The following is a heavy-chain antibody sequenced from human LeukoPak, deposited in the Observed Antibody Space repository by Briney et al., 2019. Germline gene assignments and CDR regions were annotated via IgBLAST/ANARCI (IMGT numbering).Heavy chain of an antibody. CDR1: GFTFSASW. D-gene: IGHD2-21*01. CDR3: ARYLRSSLLA. V-gene: IGHV3-7*01. J-gene: IGHJ5*02. Sequence: GGSLRLSCAASGFTFSASWMTWVRQAPGKGLEWVANIKPDGSDKNYVDSVKGRFTISRDNAENSLFLQMNSLRAEDTALYYCARYLRSSLLAWGQGILVTVSS. CDR2: IKPDGSDK.